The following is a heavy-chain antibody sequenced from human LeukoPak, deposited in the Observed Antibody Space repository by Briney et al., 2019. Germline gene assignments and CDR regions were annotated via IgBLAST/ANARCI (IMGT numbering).Heavy chain of an antibody. V-gene: IGHV3-48*01. D-gene: IGHD2-2*01. CDR1: GFTFSSYS. Sequence: GGSLRLSCAPSGFTFSSYSINWVRQAPGKGLEWVSYISSSSSIYYSDSVKGRFTISRDNTKNSLYLQINSLRDVDTSAYSCARVWKDCSGTICSIEMSILHVLYRWG. CDR3: ARVWKDCSGTICSIEMSILHVLYR. J-gene: IGHJ6*01. CDR2: ISSSSSI.